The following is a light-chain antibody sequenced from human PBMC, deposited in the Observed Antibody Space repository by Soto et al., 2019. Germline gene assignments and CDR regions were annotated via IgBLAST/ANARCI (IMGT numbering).Light chain of an antibody. CDR2: GAS. Sequence: EIVLTQSPGTLSSSPGERATLSCRASQSVSNYLAWYQRKPGQAPRLLIYGASSRATGIPDRFSGSGSGTDFTLTISRLEPEDFAVYYCHQYGGSPQTFDQGTKVEIK. J-gene: IGKJ1*01. CDR3: HQYGGSPQT. V-gene: IGKV3-20*01. CDR1: QSVSNY.